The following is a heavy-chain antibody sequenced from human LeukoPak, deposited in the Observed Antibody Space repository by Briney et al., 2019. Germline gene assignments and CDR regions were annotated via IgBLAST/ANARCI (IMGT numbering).Heavy chain of an antibody. V-gene: IGHV3-74*01. D-gene: IGHD7-27*01. CDR3: AKEKPTGDLDY. J-gene: IGHJ4*02. CDR1: GFTFSKYW. CDR2: INTDGTVT. Sequence: PGGSLRLSCAASGFTFSKYWMLWVRQAPGKGLESVSRINTDGTVTTYADSVKGRFTVSRDNADSTMFLQMNSLRAEDTAVYYCAKEKPTGDLDYWGQGTLVTVSS.